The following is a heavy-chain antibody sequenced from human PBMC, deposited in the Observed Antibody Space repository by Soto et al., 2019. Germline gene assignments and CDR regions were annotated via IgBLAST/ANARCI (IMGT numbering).Heavy chain of an antibody. V-gene: IGHV4-34*01. Sequence: QVQLQQWGAGLLKPSETLSLTCAVYGGSFSGYYWTWIRQPPGTGLEWIGEINHSGSTNYNPSLKSGVTISVDPSKNQFSLKLTSVTAADTAVYYCASDKITGLFDYWGQGTLVTVSS. J-gene: IGHJ4*02. CDR2: INHSGST. CDR3: ASDKITGLFDY. D-gene: IGHD2-8*02. CDR1: GGSFSGYY.